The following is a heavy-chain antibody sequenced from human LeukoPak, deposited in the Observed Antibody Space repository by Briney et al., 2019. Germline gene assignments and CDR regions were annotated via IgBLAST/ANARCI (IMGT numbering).Heavy chain of an antibody. CDR1: GGSISSYY. D-gene: IGHD6-13*01. CDR2: IYYSGST. J-gene: IGHJ3*02. CDR3: ARDLDRGYSSRGAFDI. Sequence: SETLSLTCTVSGGSISSYYWSWIRQPPGKGLEWIGYIYYSGSTNYNTSLKSRVTISVDTSKNQFSLKLSSVTAADTAVYYCARDLDRGYSSRGAFDIWGQGTMVTVSS. V-gene: IGHV4-59*01.